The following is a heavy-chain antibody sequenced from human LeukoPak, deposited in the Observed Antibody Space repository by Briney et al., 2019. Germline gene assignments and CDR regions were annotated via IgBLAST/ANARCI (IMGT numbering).Heavy chain of an antibody. CDR3: ARSAGDRGSYNY. Sequence: GESLKISCQGSGYSFTNYWIGWVRQMPGKGLEWMGIIYPGDSDTRYSPSFQGQVTISADTSISTAYLQWSSLKASDSAMYYCARSAGDRGSYNYWGQGTLVTVSS. D-gene: IGHD1-26*01. CDR1: GYSFTNYW. CDR2: IYPGDSDT. V-gene: IGHV5-51*01. J-gene: IGHJ4*02.